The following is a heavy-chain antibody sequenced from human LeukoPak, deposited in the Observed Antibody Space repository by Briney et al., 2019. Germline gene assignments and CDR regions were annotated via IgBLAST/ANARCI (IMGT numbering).Heavy chain of an antibody. D-gene: IGHD3-16*01. V-gene: IGHV3-21*01. CDR2: ISSSSSYI. CDR1: GFTFSSYS. Sequence: GGSLRLSCAASGFTFSSYSMNWVRQAPGKGLEWVSSISSSSSYIYYADSVKGRFTISRDNAKNSLYLQMNSLRAEDTAVFYCASPPTSSLDWYFDLWGRGTLVTVSS. J-gene: IGHJ2*01. CDR3: ASPPTSSLDWYFDL.